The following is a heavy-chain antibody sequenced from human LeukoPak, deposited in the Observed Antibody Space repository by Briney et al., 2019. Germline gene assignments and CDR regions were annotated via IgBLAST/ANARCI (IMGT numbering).Heavy chain of an antibody. J-gene: IGHJ4*02. CDR2: INHSGST. V-gene: IGHV4-34*01. D-gene: IGHD6-13*01. CDR1: GGSFSGYY. Sequence: SETLSLTCAVYGGSFSGYYWSWIRQPPGKGLEWIGEINHSGSTNYNPSLKSRVPISVDTSKNQFSLTLSSVTAADTAVYYCASGRAAAGVSGADYWGQGTLVTVSS. CDR3: ASGRAAAGVSGADY.